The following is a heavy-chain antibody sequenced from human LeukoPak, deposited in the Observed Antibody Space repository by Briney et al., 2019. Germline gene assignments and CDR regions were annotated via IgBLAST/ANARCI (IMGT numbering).Heavy chain of an antibody. D-gene: IGHD3-22*01. V-gene: IGHV3-74*01. CDR1: GFTFSSYW. J-gene: IGHJ3*02. CDR2: IKSDGSIT. CDR3: ATSITMIVVVPNAFDI. Sequence: GGSLRLSCAASGFTFSSYWMHWVRQAPGKGLVWVSRIKSDGSITSYADSVKGRFTISRDNAKNTLYLQMNSLRAEDTAVYYCATSITMIVVVPNAFDIWGQGTMVTVSS.